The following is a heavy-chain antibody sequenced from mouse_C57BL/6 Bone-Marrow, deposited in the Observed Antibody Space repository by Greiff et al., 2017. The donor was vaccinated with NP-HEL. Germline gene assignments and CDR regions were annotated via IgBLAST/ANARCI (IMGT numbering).Heavy chain of an antibody. V-gene: IGHV5-4*01. CDR3: ARFWYVFFDY. D-gene: IGHD2-14*01. Sequence: EVQGVESGGGLVKPGGSLKLSCAASGFTFSSYAMSWVRQTPEKRLEWVATISDGGSYTYYPDNVKGRFTISRDNAKNNLYLQMSHLKSEDTAMYYCARFWYVFFDYWGQGTTLTVSS. CDR2: ISDGGSYT. J-gene: IGHJ2*01. CDR1: GFTFSSYA.